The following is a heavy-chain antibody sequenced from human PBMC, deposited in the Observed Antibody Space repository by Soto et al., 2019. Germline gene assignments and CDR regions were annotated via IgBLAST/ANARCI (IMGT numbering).Heavy chain of an antibody. Sequence: ASVKVSCKACGYTFTSYGIIWVRQAPGQGLEWMGWISAYNGNTNYAQKLQGRVTMTTDTSTSTAYMELRSLRSDDTAVYYCARGNTMVRGVIIRYYYYYYGMDVWGQGTTVTVSS. J-gene: IGHJ6*02. V-gene: IGHV1-18*01. CDR3: ARGNTMVRGVIIRYYYYYYGMDV. CDR2: ISAYNGNT. D-gene: IGHD3-10*01. CDR1: GYTFTSYG.